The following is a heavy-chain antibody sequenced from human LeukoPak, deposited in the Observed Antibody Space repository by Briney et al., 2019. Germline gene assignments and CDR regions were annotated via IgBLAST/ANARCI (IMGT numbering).Heavy chain of an antibody. D-gene: IGHD3-3*01. CDR2: IIPIFGTA. CDR3: ATHPRGYDFWSGYSFDY. Sequence: SVKVSCKASGGTFSSYAISWVRQAPGQELEWMGGIIPIFGTANYAQKFQGRVTITTDESTSTAYMELSSLRSEDTAVYYCATHPRGYDFWSGYSFDYWGQGTLVTVSS. J-gene: IGHJ4*02. CDR1: GGTFSSYA. V-gene: IGHV1-69*05.